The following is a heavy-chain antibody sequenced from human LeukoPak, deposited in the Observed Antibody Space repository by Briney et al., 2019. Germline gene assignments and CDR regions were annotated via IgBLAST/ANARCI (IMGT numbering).Heavy chain of an antibody. J-gene: IGHJ4*02. CDR2: IFHSGST. D-gene: IGHD6-19*01. Sequence: PSETLSLTCAVSGGSISRSDWWSWVRQSPGKGLEWIGEIFHSGSTYYNPSLKSRVAISVDTSRNQFSLKLSSVTAADTAVHYCGRLVAVAGPVDHWGQGTLVTVSS. CDR1: GGSISRSDW. V-gene: IGHV4-4*02. CDR3: GRLVAVAGPVDH.